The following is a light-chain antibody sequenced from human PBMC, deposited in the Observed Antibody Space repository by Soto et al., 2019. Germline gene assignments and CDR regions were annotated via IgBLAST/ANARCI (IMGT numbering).Light chain of an antibody. CDR1: QSVSSSY. CDR2: VAS. CDR3: QQYGRSPRT. V-gene: IGKV3-20*01. Sequence: EIVLTQSPGTLSLSPGERATLSCRASQSVSSSYLARYQQKPGQAPRLLIYVASSRATGLPDRFSRSGSGTDFTVTISRLDPDDFAVYYCQQYGRSPRTFGQGTKVENK. J-gene: IGKJ1*01.